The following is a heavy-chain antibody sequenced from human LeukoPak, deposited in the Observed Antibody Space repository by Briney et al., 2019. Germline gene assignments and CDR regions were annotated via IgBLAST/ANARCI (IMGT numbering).Heavy chain of an antibody. D-gene: IGHD6-19*01. CDR3: ARVPGQWLVPVYYYYYGMDV. V-gene: IGHV1-69*04. CDR2: IIPILGIA. J-gene: IGHJ6*02. Sequence: SVKVSCKASGGTFSSYAISWVRQAPGQGLEWMGRIIPILGIANYAQKFQGRVTITADKSTGTAYMELSSLRSEDTAVYYCARVPGQWLVPVYYYYYGMDVWGQGTTVTVSS. CDR1: GGTFSSYA.